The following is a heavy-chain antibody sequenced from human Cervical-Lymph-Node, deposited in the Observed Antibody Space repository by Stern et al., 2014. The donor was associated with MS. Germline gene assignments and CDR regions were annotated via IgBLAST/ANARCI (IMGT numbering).Heavy chain of an antibody. D-gene: IGHD2-8*01. CDR1: GFTFSSYG. Sequence: VHLVESGGAVVQPGRSLRLSCAASGFTFSSYGMHWVRQAPGKGLGWVTVLSYDGNHKYYAASVKGRFTISRDNSKNTLHLQMNSVTPDDTAIYYCARDYEDTSMLFDHWGQGTLVTVSS. V-gene: IGHV3-30*03. CDR2: LSYDGNHK. CDR3: ARDYEDTSMLFDH. J-gene: IGHJ4*02.